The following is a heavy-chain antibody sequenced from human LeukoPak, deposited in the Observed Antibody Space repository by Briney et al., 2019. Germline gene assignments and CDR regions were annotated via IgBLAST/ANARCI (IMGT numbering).Heavy chain of an antibody. Sequence: ASVKVSCKVSGYTLTELSMHWVRQAPGQGLEWMGIINPSGGSTSYAQKFQGRVTMTRDTSTSTVYMELSSLRSEDTAVYYCARERHRRYYYDSSGYLYYYYYGMDVWGQGTTVTVSS. D-gene: IGHD3-22*01. CDR3: ARERHRRYYYDSSGYLYYYYYGMDV. CDR1: GYTLTELS. V-gene: IGHV1-46*01. CDR2: INPSGGST. J-gene: IGHJ6*02.